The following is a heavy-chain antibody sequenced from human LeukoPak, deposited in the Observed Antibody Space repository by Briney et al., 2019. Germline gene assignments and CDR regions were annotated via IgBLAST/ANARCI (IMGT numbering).Heavy chain of an antibody. CDR1: GGSISSSGYY. D-gene: IGHD3-22*01. CDR3: ARYSSAYYYDFDY. Sequence: SETLSLTCTVSGGSISSSGYYWGWIRQPPGKGLEWIGSIYDSGRTYYNPSLKSRVTISVDTSKNQLSLKLSSVTAADTAVYYCARYSSAYYYDFDYWGQGTLVTVSS. J-gene: IGHJ4*02. V-gene: IGHV4-39*01. CDR2: IYDSGRT.